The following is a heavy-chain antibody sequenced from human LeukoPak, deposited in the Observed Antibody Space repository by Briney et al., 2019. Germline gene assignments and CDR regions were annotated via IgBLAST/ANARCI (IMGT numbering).Heavy chain of an antibody. CDR3: VKRTGLYFDH. CDR2: ISSNGGNT. CDR1: GFTFSSYA. D-gene: IGHD3-9*01. Sequence: PGGSLRLSCSASGFTFSSYAIHWVRQAPGKGLEYVSGISSNGGNTYNANSLKGRITISRDNSKNTVDLQMSSLRTEDTAVYYCVKRTGLYFDHWGQGTLVTVS. J-gene: IGHJ4*02. V-gene: IGHV3-64D*09.